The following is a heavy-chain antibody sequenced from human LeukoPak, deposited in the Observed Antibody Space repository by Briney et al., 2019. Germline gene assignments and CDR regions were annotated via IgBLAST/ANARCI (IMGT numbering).Heavy chain of an antibody. Sequence: GGSLRLSCAASGFTFSSYGMHWVRQAPGKGLEWVAVIWYDGSNKYYADSVKGRFTISRDNSKNTLYLQMNSLRAEDTAVYYCARDSGPIDYFDYWGQGTLVTVSS. CDR2: IWYDGSNK. V-gene: IGHV3-33*01. CDR1: GFTFSSYG. J-gene: IGHJ4*02. D-gene: IGHD3-10*01. CDR3: ARDSGPIDYFDY.